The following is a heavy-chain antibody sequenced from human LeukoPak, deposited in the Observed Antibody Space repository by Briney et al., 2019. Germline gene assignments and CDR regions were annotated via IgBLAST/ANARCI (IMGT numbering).Heavy chain of an antibody. J-gene: IGHJ1*01. Sequence: GGSLRLSCAASGFTFSSYDMSWVREAPGKGLEWVSAISGSGGSTYYADSVKGRFTISRDNSKNTRYLQVNSLRAEDTAVYYCAKGGDSSALGYFQHWGQGTLVTVSS. CDR3: AKGGDSSALGYFQH. D-gene: IGHD3-22*01. V-gene: IGHV3-23*01. CDR1: GFTFSSYD. CDR2: ISGSGGST.